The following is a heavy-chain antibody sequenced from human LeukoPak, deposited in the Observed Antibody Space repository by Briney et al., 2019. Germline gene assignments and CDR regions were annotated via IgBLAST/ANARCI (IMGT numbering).Heavy chain of an antibody. Sequence: ASVKVSCKSSGYTFTGYYIHWVRQAPGQGLEWMGRINPNSGDTNYTQKFQGRLTMTRYTSVGTAYMELSRLTSDDTAVYYCTRDGAVTGIWFDSWGQGSLVTVSS. D-gene: IGHD6-19*01. CDR3: TRDGAVTGIWFDS. J-gene: IGHJ5*01. CDR2: INPNSGDT. V-gene: IGHV1-2*06. CDR1: GYTFTGYY.